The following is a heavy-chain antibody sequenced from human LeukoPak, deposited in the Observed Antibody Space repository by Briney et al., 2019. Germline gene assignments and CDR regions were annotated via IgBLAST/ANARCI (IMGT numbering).Heavy chain of an antibody. CDR3: AREQHGSGSYYNLYDYYMDV. CDR2: INHSGST. CDR1: GGSFSGYY. Sequence: SETLSLTCAVYGGSFSGYYWSWIRQPPGKGLEWIGEINHSGSTNYNPSLKSRFTISVDTSKNQFSLKLSSVTAADSAVYYCAREQHGSGSYYNLYDYYMDVWGKGTTVTISS. J-gene: IGHJ6*03. D-gene: IGHD3-10*01. V-gene: IGHV4-34*01.